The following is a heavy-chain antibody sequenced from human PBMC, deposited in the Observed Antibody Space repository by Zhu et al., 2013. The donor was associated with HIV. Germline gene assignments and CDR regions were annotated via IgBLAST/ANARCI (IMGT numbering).Heavy chain of an antibody. J-gene: IGHJ3*02. D-gene: IGHD6-19*01. V-gene: IGHV4-4*02. Sequence: QVQLQESGPGLVKPSGTLSLTCAVSGGSISSGNWWSWVRQPPGKGLEWIGEISHSGSAKYNPSLKSRVIISLDKSQNHIPLRLSSVTAADTAVYYCARDGTGYSSVENDSFDIWGHGTMVTVSS. CDR1: GGSISSGNW. CDR2: ISHSGSA. CDR3: ARDGTGYSSVENDSFDI.